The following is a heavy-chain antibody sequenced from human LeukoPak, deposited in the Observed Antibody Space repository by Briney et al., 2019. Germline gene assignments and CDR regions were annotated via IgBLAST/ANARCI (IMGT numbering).Heavy chain of an antibody. J-gene: IGHJ4*02. CDR3: AKAGYGDLFFDY. D-gene: IGHD4-17*01. CDR2: ISCDGGTQ. CDR1: GFTFNNFG. Sequence: PGGSLRLSCAASGFTFNNFGMQWVRQTPGKGLEWVTVISCDGGTQYYADSVKGRFTISRDDSKNTLYLQMNSLRAEDTAVYYCAKAGYGDLFFDYWGQGTLVTVSS. V-gene: IGHV3-30*18.